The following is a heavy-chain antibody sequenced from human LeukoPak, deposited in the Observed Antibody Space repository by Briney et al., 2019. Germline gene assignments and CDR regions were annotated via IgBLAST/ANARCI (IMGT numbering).Heavy chain of an antibody. CDR3: ARAFSDVGDAFDM. Sequence: GGSLRLSCVASGFTFSSHWMHWVRQAPGKGLEWVSRINQDASVRDYAGSARGRFTISRDNATNMLYLQMDSLRAEDTAVYYCARAFSDVGDAFDMWGQGTMVTASS. CDR2: INQDASVR. J-gene: IGHJ3*02. CDR1: GFTFSSHW. V-gene: IGHV3-74*01.